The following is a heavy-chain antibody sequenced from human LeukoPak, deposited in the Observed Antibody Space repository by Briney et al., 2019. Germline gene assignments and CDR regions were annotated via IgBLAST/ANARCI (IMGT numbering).Heavy chain of an antibody. V-gene: IGHV5-51*01. Sequence: GESLQISFKGSGYRFTSYWIGWVRPMPGKGLEWMGIIYPGDSDTRYSPSFQGQVTISVDKSINTAYLQWSSLQASDTAMYYCGMSGDRVPLQDDVFDVWGQGTMVTVST. J-gene: IGHJ3*01. CDR3: GMSGDRVPLQDDVFDV. D-gene: IGHD1-26*01. CDR2: IYPGDSDT. CDR1: GYRFTSYW.